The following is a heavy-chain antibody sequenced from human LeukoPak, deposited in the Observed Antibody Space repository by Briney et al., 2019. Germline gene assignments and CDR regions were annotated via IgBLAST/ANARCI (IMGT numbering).Heavy chain of an antibody. CDR2: ISAYNGNI. D-gene: IGHD2-15*01. V-gene: IGHV1-18*01. J-gene: IGHJ4*02. CDR3: ARVGPYCSGGSCYSEFGDYFDY. Sequence: GASAKVSCKASGYTFTSYGISWVRQAPGQGLEWMGWISAYNGNINYAQKLQGRVTMTTDTSTSTAYMELRSLRSDDTAVYYCARVGPYCSGGSCYSEFGDYFDYWGQGTLVTVSS. CDR1: GYTFTSYG.